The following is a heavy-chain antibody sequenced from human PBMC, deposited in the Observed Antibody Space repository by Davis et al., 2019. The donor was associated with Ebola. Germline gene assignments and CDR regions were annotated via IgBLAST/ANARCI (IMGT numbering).Heavy chain of an antibody. CDR3: VRGSDAYKTGY. CDR2: VYYNGGT. Sequence: MPSETLSLTCTVSGGSISSYYWSWIRQPPGKGLEWIGYVYYNGGTNYNPSLKSRVTISIDTSKNQFSLEVRSVTAADTAFYYCVRGSDAYKTGYWGQGTLVTVSS. V-gene: IGHV4-59*01. J-gene: IGHJ4*02. D-gene: IGHD5-24*01. CDR1: GGSISSYY.